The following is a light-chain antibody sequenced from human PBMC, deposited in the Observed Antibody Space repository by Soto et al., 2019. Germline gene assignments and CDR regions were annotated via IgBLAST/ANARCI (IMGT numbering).Light chain of an antibody. Sequence: EIVMAQFPETLAVSVGERATIKCRSSQSLLHSSDNRNYLTWYQQKPGQPPKLLIYWASTRQSGVPDRFSGSGSGTDFTLTINSLQAEDVAVYYSQQYYCTPWTFGQGTKVEIK. V-gene: IGKV4-1*01. J-gene: IGKJ1*01. CDR1: QSLLHSSDNRNY. CDR2: WAS. CDR3: QQYYCTPWT.